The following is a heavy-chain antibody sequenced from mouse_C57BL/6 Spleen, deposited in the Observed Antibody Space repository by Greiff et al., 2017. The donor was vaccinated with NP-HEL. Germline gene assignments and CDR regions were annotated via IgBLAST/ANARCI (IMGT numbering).Heavy chain of an antibody. D-gene: IGHD3-3*01. V-gene: IGHV1-82*01. J-gene: IGHJ2*01. CDR3: ARSRTLYFDY. CDR1: GYAFSSSW. CDR2: IYPGDGDT. Sequence: VQVVESGPELVKPGASVKISCKASGYAFSSSWMNWVKQRPGKGLEWIGRIYPGDGDTNYNGKFKGKATLTADKSSSTAYMQLSSLTSEDSAVYFCARSRTLYFDYWGQGTTLTVSS.